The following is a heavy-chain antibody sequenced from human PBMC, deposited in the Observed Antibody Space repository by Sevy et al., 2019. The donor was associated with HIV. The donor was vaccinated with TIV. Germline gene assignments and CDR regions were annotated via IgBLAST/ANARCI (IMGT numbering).Heavy chain of an antibody. J-gene: IGHJ4*02. CDR1: GGSFSSSSYY. V-gene: IGHV4-61*02. D-gene: IGHD6-19*01. CDR3: AGRIAVAAFDY. CDR2: IYTSGST. Sequence: SETLSLTCTVSGGSFSSSSYYWNWIRQPAGRGLEWIGRIYTSGSTNYNPSLKSRVTMSVDTSKNQFSLKLSSVTAADTAVYYCAGRIAVAAFDYGGQGNLVTVSS.